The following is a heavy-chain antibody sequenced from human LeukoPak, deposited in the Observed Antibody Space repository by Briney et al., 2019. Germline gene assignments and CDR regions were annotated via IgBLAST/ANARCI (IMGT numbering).Heavy chain of an antibody. J-gene: IGHJ4*02. Sequence: GGTLRLSCAASGFTFSSYGMSWVRQAPGKGLEWVSAISGSGGSTYYADSVKGRFTISRDNSKNTLYLQMNSLRAEDTAVYYCAKDAYGEEDPYYFDYWGQGTLVTVSS. CDR1: GFTFSSYG. V-gene: IGHV3-23*01. CDR3: AKDAYGEEDPYYFDY. CDR2: ISGSGGST. D-gene: IGHD4-17*01.